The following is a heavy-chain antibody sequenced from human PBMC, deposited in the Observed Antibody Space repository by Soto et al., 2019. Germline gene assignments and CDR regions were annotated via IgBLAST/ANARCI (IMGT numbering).Heavy chain of an antibody. Sequence: GGSLRLSCAASGFTFSSYEMNWVRQAPGKGLEWFSYISSSGSTIYYADSVKGRFNISRDNAKNSLYLQMNSLRAEDPAVYYCAIKGNWGADAFDIWGQGTMVTVSS. V-gene: IGHV3-48*03. D-gene: IGHD7-27*01. J-gene: IGHJ3*02. CDR2: ISSSGSTI. CDR3: AIKGNWGADAFDI. CDR1: GFTFSSYE.